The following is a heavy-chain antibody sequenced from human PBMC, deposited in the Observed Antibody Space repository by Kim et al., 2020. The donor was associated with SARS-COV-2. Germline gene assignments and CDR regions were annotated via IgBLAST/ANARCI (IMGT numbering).Heavy chain of an antibody. J-gene: IGHJ5*02. CDR1: GYTFTSYG. D-gene: IGHD6-6*01. CDR3: ARVSYSSSAHRRWFDP. CDR2: ISAYNGNT. Sequence: ASVKVSCKASGYTFTSYGISWVRQAPGQGLEWMGWISAYNGNTNYAQKLQGRVTMTTDTSTSTAYMELRSLRSDDTAVYYCARVSYSSSAHRRWFDPWGQGTLVTVSS. V-gene: IGHV1-18*01.